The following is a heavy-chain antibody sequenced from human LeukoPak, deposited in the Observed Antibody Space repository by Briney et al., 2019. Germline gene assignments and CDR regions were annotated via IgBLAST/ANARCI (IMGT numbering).Heavy chain of an antibody. CDR2: MSGSGGST. J-gene: IGHJ4*02. CDR3: AKDSLPSYGGYFDF. Sequence: GGSLRLSCAASGFTLSTYPMSWVRQAPGKGLEWVSGMSGSGGSTYYADFVKGRFTISRDNSKNTLYLQTNTLRAEDTAVYYCAKDSLPSYGGYFDFWGQGTLVTVSS. CDR1: GFTLSTYP. D-gene: IGHD3-16*01. V-gene: IGHV3-23*01.